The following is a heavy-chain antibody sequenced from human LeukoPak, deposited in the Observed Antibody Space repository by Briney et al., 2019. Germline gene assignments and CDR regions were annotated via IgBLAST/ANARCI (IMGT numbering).Heavy chain of an antibody. CDR3: AKDLGGEGGSGFPGY. V-gene: IGHV3-23*01. D-gene: IGHD3-10*01. CDR2: ISGSGGDT. J-gene: IGHJ4*02. CDR1: GFTFSSYA. Sequence: PGGSLRPSCAASGFTFSSYAMSWVRQAPGKGLEWVSAISGSGGDTYYADSVKGRFTISRDNSKNTLYLRMNSLRVEDAAVYYCAKDLGGEGGSGFPGYWGQGTLVTVSS.